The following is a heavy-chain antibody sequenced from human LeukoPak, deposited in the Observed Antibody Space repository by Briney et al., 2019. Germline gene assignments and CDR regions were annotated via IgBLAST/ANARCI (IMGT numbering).Heavy chain of an antibody. D-gene: IGHD5-12*01. CDR1: GYTFTSYG. CDR3: ARVRGLRSNRNYYYYYMDV. Sequence: ASVKVSCKASGYTFTSYGISWVRQAPGQGLEWMGWISAYNGNTNYAQKLQGRVTMTTDTSTSTAYMELRSLRSDDTAVYYCARVRGLRSNRNYYYYYMDVWGKGTTVTVSS. CDR2: ISAYNGNT. J-gene: IGHJ6*03. V-gene: IGHV1-18*01.